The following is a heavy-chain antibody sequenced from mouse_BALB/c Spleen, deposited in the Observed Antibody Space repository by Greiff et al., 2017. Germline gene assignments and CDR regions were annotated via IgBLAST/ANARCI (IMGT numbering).Heavy chain of an antibody. CDR1: GFTFSSFG. D-gene: IGHD2-3*01. J-gene: IGHJ2*01. CDR2: ISSGSSTI. V-gene: IGHV5-17*02. Sequence: EVQVVESGGGLVQPGGSRKLSCAASGFTFSSFGMHWVRQAPEKGLEWVAYISSGSSTIYYADTVKGRFTISRDNPKNTLFLQMTSLRSEDTAMYYCAKGPYDGYYRGFDYWGQGTTLTVSS. CDR3: AKGPYDGYYRGFDY.